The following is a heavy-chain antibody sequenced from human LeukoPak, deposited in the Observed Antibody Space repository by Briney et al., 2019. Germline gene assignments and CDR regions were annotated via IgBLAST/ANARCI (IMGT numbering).Heavy chain of an antibody. CDR3: ARSGSTGYSLDY. CDR2: IDPNSGDT. Sequence: GASVKVSCTASGYSFTGYFIHWVRQAPGQGLEWVGCIDPNSGDTKYAQKFQGRVSMPRDTSTRTAYMELSRLRSDDTAVYFCARSGSTGYSLDYWGQGTLVTVSS. V-gene: IGHV1-2*02. D-gene: IGHD3-22*01. CDR1: GYSFTGYF. J-gene: IGHJ4*02.